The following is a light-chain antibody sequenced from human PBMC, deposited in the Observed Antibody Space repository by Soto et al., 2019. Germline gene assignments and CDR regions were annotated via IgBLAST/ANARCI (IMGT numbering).Light chain of an antibody. CDR2: AAS. J-gene: IGKJ1*01. CDR1: QSISSY. V-gene: IGKV1-39*01. CDR3: QQSYSTLTWT. Sequence: DIQMTQSPSSLSASVGDRVTITCRASQSISSYLNWYQQKPGKAPKLLIYAASSLQSGVPSRCSGSGSGTDFTLTISSLQPEDFATYYCQQSYSTLTWTFGQGTKVAIK.